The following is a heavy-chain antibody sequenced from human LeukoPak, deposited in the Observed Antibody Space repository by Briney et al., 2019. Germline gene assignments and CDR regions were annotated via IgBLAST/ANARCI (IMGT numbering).Heavy chain of an antibody. CDR2: IYYSGST. Sequence: SETPSLTCTVSGGSISSSRYYWGWIRQPPGKGLEWIGSIYYSGSTFYHPSLKSRLTISVDTSKNQFSLKLSSVTAVDTAIYYCARQGIYFGSGPFDSWGQGTLVTVSS. CDR1: GGSISSSRYY. CDR3: ARQGIYFGSGPFDS. J-gene: IGHJ4*02. D-gene: IGHD3-10*01. V-gene: IGHV4-39*07.